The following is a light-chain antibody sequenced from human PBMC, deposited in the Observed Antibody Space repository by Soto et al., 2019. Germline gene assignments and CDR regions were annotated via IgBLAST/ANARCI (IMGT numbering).Light chain of an antibody. CDR2: EVR. CDR3: SSYRGGSTYV. J-gene: IGLJ1*01. Sequence: QSALTQPASVSGSPGQSITISCTGTSSDVGGYEYVSWYQQHPGKAPKLMIYEVRDRPSGVSSRFSGSKSGNTASLTISGLQAEDEADYYCSSYRGGSTYVFGTGTKLTVL. V-gene: IGLV2-14*01. CDR1: SSDVGGYEY.